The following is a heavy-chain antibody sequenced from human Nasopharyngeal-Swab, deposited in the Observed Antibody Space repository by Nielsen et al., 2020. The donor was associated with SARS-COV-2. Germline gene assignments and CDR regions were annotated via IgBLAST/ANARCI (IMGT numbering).Heavy chain of an antibody. V-gene: IGHV3-74*03. J-gene: IGHJ1*01. CDR3: VRGPIEGATGYFQH. CDR1: GFTFSNYW. Sequence: GGSLRLSCAASGFTFSNYWMHWVRQAPGKGLVWVACLTMYGTTTTHADSVKGRFTISRDNAKNTLSLQMNSLTPEDTAVYFCVRGPIEGATGYFQHWGQGTLVTVSS. D-gene: IGHD1-26*01. CDR2: LTMYGTTT.